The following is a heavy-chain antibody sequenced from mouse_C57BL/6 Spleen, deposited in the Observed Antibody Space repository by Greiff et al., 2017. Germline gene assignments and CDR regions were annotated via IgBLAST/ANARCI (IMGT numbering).Heavy chain of an antibody. Sequence: VQLQQSGAELARPGASVKLSCKASGYTFTSYGISWVKQRTGQGLEWIGEIYPRSGYTYYNEQFKGKATLTADKSSSTASMELRCLTSESSAVYFCARHLSLRAIYYDYDGFAYWGQGTLVTVSA. D-gene: IGHD2-4*01. J-gene: IGHJ3*01. CDR3: ARHLSLRAIYYDYDGFAY. CDR2: IYPRSGYT. V-gene: IGHV1-81*01. CDR1: GYTFTSYG.